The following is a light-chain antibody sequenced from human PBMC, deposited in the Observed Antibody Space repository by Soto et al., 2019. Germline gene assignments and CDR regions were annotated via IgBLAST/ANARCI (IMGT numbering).Light chain of an antibody. J-gene: IGKJ1*01. CDR1: QSVSSSY. Sequence: EIVLTQSPGTLSLSPGGRATLSCRASQSVSSSYLAWYQQKPGQAPRLLIYGASSRATGIPDRFSGSGSGTDFTLTISRLEPEDFAVYYCQQDGSLWTFGQGTKVEIK. CDR2: GAS. CDR3: QQDGSLWT. V-gene: IGKV3-20*01.